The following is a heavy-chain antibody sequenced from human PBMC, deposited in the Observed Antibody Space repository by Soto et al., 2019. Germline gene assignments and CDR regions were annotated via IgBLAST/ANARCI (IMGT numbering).Heavy chain of an antibody. CDR2: ISGSGGST. V-gene: IGHV3-23*01. CDR3: AKVGQGSSWCPAYNWFDP. D-gene: IGHD6-13*01. J-gene: IGHJ5*02. CDR1: GFTFSSYA. Sequence: GSLRLSCAASGFTFSSYAMSWVRQAPGKGLEWVSAISGSGGSTYYADSVKGRFTISRDNSKNTLYLQMNSLRAEDTAVYYCAKVGQGSSWCPAYNWFDPWGQGT.